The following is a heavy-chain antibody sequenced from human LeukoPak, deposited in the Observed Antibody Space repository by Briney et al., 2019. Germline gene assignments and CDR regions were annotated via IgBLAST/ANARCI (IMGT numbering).Heavy chain of an antibody. Sequence: ASVKVSCKASGYTFTSYYMHWVRQAPGQGLEWMGWINPNSGGTNYAQKFQGRVTMTRDTSISTAYMELSRLRSDDTAVYYCARGPPTTLWFGEFQYNWFDPWGQGTLVTVSS. CDR2: INPNSGGT. CDR3: ARGPPTTLWFGEFQYNWFDP. CDR1: GYTFTSYY. V-gene: IGHV1-2*02. J-gene: IGHJ5*02. D-gene: IGHD3-10*01.